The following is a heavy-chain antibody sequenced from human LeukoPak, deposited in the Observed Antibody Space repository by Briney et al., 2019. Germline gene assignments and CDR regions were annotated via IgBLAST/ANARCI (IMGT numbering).Heavy chain of an antibody. V-gene: IGHV3-21*01. CDR3: ARDNDILTGYSRDAFDI. J-gene: IGHJ3*02. CDR2: ISSSSSYI. D-gene: IGHD3-9*01. CDR1: GFTFSSYS. Sequence: GGSLRLSCAASGFTFSSYSMNWVRQAPGKGLEWVSSISSSSSYIYYADSVKGRFTISRDNAKNSLYLQMNSLRAEDTAVYYCARDNDILTGYSRDAFDIWGQGTMVTVSS.